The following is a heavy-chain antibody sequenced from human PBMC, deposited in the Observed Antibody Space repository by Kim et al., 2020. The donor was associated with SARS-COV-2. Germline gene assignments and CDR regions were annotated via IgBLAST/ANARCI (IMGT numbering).Heavy chain of an antibody. J-gene: IGHJ4*02. D-gene: IGHD3-3*01. CDR3: AGFGRGLPH. CDR2: IYYSGST. Sequence: SETLSLTCTVSGGSISTDVYYWSWIRQQHPGKGLEWIGYIYYSGSTYYDPSLKSRVTISIDTSKDQFSLKLNSVTAADTAVYYCAGFGRGLPHWGQGTL. V-gene: IGHV4-31*03. CDR1: GGSISTDVYY.